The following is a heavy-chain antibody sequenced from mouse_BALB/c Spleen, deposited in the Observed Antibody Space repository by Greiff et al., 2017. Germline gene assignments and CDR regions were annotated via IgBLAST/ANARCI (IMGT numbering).Heavy chain of an antibody. Sequence: EVQLVESGGGLVKPGGSLKLSCAASGFTFSSYTMSWVRQTPEKRLEWVATISSGGGNTYYPDSVKGRFTISRDNAKNNLYLQMSSLRSEDTALYYCAREGFVRFAYWGQGTLVTVSA. V-gene: IGHV5-9*03. CDR1: GFTFSSYT. CDR2: ISSGGGNT. CDR3: AREGFVRFAY. D-gene: IGHD3-2*02. J-gene: IGHJ3*01.